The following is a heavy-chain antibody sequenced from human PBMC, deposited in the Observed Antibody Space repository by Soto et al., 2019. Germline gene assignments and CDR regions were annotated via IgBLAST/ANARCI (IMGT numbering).Heavy chain of an antibody. CDR1: GGTFSSYA. V-gene: IGHV1-69*13. CDR3: ARNNWNEDYFDY. Sequence: SVKVSCKASGGTFSSYAISWVRQALGQGLEWMGGIIPIFGTANYAQKFQGRVTITADESTSTAYMELSSLRSEDTAVYYCARNNWNEDYFDYWGQGTLVTVSS. CDR2: IIPIFGTA. D-gene: IGHD1-20*01. J-gene: IGHJ4*02.